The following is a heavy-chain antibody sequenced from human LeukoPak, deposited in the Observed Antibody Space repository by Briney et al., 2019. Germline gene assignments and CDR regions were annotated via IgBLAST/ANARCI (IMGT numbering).Heavy chain of an antibody. CDR3: ARVFSGSGSYYFRRLNWFDP. CDR2: IYYSGST. CDR1: GGSISSYY. Sequence: PSETLSLTCTVSGGSISSYYWSWIRQPPGKGLEWIGYIYYSGSTNYNPSLKSRVTISVDTSKNQFSLKLSSVTAADTAVYYCARVFSGSGSYYFRRLNWFDPWGQGTLVSVSS. V-gene: IGHV4-59*01. D-gene: IGHD3-10*01. J-gene: IGHJ5*02.